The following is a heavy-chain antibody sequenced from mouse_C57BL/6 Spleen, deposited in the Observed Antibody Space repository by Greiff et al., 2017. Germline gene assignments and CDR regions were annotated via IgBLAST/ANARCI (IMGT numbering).Heavy chain of an antibody. Sequence: EVKLVESGGGLVQPGGSLSLSCAASGFTFTDYYMSWVRQPPGKALEWLGFIRNKANGYTTEYSASVKGRFTISRDNSQSILYLQMNALRAEDSATYYCARYIPHYSNRYFDVWGTGTTVTVSS. CDR2: IRNKANGYTT. V-gene: IGHV7-3*01. CDR1: GFTFTDYY. D-gene: IGHD2-5*01. CDR3: ARYIPHYSNRYFDV. J-gene: IGHJ1*03.